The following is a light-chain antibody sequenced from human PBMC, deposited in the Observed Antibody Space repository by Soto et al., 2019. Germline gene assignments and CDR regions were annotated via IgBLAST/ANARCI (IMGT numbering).Light chain of an antibody. V-gene: IGLV1-47*01. CDR2: RNS. CDR3: AAWDDSLGSHAV. J-gene: IGLJ7*01. Sequence: QTVVTQPPSASGNPGQTVTISCSGSSSNIGINYVYWYQQLPGTAPKLIIYRNSQRPSGIPDRFSGSKSGTSASLAISGLRSEDEADYYCAAWDDSLGSHAVFGGGTQLTVL. CDR1: SSNIGINY.